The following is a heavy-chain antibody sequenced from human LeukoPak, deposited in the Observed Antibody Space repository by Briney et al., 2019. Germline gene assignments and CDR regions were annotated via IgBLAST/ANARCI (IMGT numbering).Heavy chain of an antibody. J-gene: IGHJ4*02. CDR2: ISGSGRST. CDR3: ARGRDGYNYVYY. Sequence: GGALRLSCAASGFTVSSSYMTGVRQAPGKGLEWVAAISGSGRSTYYADSVKGRFTISRDNSKNTLYLQMTSLRAEDTAVYYCARGRDGYNYVYYWGQGTLVTVSS. V-gene: IGHV3-23*01. D-gene: IGHD5-24*01. CDR1: GFTVSSSY.